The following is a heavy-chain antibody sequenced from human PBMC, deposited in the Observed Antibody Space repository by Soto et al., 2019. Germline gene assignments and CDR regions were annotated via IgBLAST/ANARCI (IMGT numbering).Heavy chain of an antibody. V-gene: IGHV4-39*01. CDR3: ARHGIDCSGGTCYSVFDY. CDR2: MFYSGSS. CDR1: GGSITNGRYY. D-gene: IGHD2-15*01. Sequence: QLQLQESGPGLVSPSTTLSLSCTVSGGSITNGRYYWGWVRQPPGEGLDWIGSMFYSGSSYYNPSLKSRVSVSVDTSKNQFSLKLNSATAADTAVYYCARHGIDCSGGTCYSVFDYWGQGTLVTVSS. J-gene: IGHJ4*02.